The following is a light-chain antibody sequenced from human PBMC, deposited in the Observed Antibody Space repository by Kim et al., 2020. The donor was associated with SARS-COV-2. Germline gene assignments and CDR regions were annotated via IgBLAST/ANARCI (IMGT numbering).Light chain of an antibody. J-gene: IGLJ1*01. V-gene: IGLV3-21*01. CDR3: QVWDTNTDRHV. CDR1: NIGSKS. Sequence: SYELTQPPSVSVAPGETARITCGGTNIGSKSVHWYQQRPGRAPVLVIYYDRDRPSGIPERFSGSNSGNTATPTISGVEAGDEADYYCQVWDTNTDRHVFG. CDR2: YDR.